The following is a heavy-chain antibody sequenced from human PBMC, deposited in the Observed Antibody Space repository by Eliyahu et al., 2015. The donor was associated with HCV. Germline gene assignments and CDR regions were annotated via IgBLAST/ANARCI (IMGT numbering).Heavy chain of an antibody. CDR2: ISYDGSNK. Sequence: QVQLVESGGGVVQPGRSLRLSCAASGFTFXSYGMHWVRQAPGKGLEGVAVISYDGSNKYYADSVKGRFTISRDNSKNTLYLQMNSLRAEDTAVYYCARDPWFTAYYYYYGMDVWGQGTTVTVSS. CDR1: GFTFXSYG. V-gene: IGHV3-30*03. J-gene: IGHJ6*02. D-gene: IGHD3-10*01. CDR3: ARDPWFTAYYYYYGMDV.